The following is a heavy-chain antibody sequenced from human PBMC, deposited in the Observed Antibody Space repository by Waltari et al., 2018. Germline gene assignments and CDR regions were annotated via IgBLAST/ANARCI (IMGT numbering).Heavy chain of an antibody. CDR1: GYTFTSYD. Sequence: QVQLVQSGAEVKKPGASVKVSCKASGYTFTSYDINWVRQATGQGLEWMGWKNPKSGNTGYAQKFQGRVTMTRNTSISTAYMELSSLRSEDTAVYYCARTLDNYYDSSGYYWYFDLWGRGTLVTVSS. J-gene: IGHJ2*01. CDR2: KNPKSGNT. V-gene: IGHV1-8*01. D-gene: IGHD3-22*01. CDR3: ARTLDNYYDSSGYYWYFDL.